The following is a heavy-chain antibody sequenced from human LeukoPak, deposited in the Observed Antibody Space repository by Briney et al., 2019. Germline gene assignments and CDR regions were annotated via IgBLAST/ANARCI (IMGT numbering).Heavy chain of an antibody. CDR1: GYTFTSDG. J-gene: IGHJ6*02. Sequence: GASVKVSCKASGYTFTSDGISWVRQAPGQGLEWMGWISAYNGNTNYAQKLQGRVTMTTDTSTSTAYMELRSLRSDDTAVYYCARDRPYDFWSGYYTDNYYYGMDVWGQGTTVTVSS. CDR3: ARDRPYDFWSGYYTDNYYYGMDV. D-gene: IGHD3-3*01. V-gene: IGHV1-18*01. CDR2: ISAYNGNT.